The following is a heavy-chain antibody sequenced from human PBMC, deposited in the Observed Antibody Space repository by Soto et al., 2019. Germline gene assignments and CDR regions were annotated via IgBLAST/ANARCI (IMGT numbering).Heavy chain of an antibody. Sequence: ASVKVSCKASGYTFTSNSIGWVRQATGQGLEWMGWMNPNSGNTGYAQKFQGRVTMTRNTSISTAYMELSSLRSEDTAVYYCARGRIAARPRGIDYWGQGTLVTVSS. CDR3: ARGRIAARPRGIDY. CDR1: GYTFTSNS. V-gene: IGHV1-8*02. CDR2: MNPNSGNT. D-gene: IGHD6-6*01. J-gene: IGHJ4*02.